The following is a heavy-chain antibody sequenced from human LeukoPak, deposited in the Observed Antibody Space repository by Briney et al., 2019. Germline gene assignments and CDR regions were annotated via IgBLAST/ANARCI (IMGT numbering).Heavy chain of an antibody. D-gene: IGHD5/OR15-5a*01. CDR2: INHSGST. CDR1: GGSFSGYY. Sequence: SETLSLTCAVSGGSFSGYYRSWIRQPPGKGLEWIGEINHSGSTNYNPSLKSRVTISVDASKNQFSLKLSSVTAADTAVYYCARADGKGLRKGYFDYWGQGTLVTVSS. J-gene: IGHJ4*02. CDR3: ARADGKGLRKGYFDY. V-gene: IGHV4-34*01.